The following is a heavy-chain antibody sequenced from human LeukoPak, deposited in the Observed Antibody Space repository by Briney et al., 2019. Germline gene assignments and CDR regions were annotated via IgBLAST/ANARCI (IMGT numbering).Heavy chain of an antibody. Sequence: PGGSLRLSCAASGFTFSSYGMHWVRQAPGKGLEWVAFIRYDGSNKYYADSVKGRFTISRDNSKNTLYLQMNSLRAEDTAVYYCARGEVVHLYYFDYWGQGTLVTVSS. V-gene: IGHV3-30*02. J-gene: IGHJ4*02. CDR3: ARGEVVHLYYFDY. CDR2: IRYDGSNK. D-gene: IGHD2-15*01. CDR1: GFTFSSYG.